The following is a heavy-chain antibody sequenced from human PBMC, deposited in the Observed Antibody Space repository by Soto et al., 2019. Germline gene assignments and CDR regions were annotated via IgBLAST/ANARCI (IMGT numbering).Heavy chain of an antibody. V-gene: IGHV1-46*01. J-gene: IGHJ4*02. CDR2: IHYSGATP. CDR3: ARDAKWDPRGVEAQQDDYFDN. Sequence: ASVKVSCKASGYTFTNYYMHWVRQAPGQGLEWMGVIHYSGATPTYAQKFQGRVTMARDTSTSTVYVELSSLTSEDTAVYYCARDAKWDPRGVEAQQDDYFDNWGQGTLVTVSS. CDR1: GYTFTNYY. D-gene: IGHD1-26*01.